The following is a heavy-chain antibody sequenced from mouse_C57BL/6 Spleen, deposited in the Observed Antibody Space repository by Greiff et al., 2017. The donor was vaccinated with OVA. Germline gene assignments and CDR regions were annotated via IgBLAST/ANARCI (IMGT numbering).Heavy chain of an antibody. D-gene: IGHD1-1*01. CDR2: IDPSDSET. CDR1: GYTFTSHW. J-gene: IGHJ1*03. Sequence: QVQLQQPGAELVRPGSSVKLSCKASGYTFTSHWMHWVKQRPIQGLEWIGNIDPSDSETHYNQKFKDKATLTVDKSSSTAYMQLSSLTSEDSAVYYCARARYYGSSPWYFDVWGTGTTVTVSS. V-gene: IGHV1-52*01. CDR3: ARARYYGSSPWYFDV.